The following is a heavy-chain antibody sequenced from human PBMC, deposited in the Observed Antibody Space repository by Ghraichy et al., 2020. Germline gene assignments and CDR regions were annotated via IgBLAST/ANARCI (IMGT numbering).Heavy chain of an antibody. J-gene: IGHJ1*01. V-gene: IGHV3-7*03. Sequence: GSLRLSCAASGFTFSNYWMTWVRQAPGKGLEWVANIKQDGSERYYVDSVKGRFTISRDNAKNSLYLQMNSLRAEDTAVYYCAREPGYSSGWTSRLSQHWGQGTLVTVSS. D-gene: IGHD6-19*01. CDR1: GFTFSNYW. CDR2: IKQDGSER. CDR3: AREPGYSSGWTSRLSQH.